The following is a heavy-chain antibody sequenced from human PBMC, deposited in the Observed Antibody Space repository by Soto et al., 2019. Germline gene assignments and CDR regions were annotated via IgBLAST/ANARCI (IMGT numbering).Heavy chain of an antibody. CDR3: VHKGGGDRILDY. CDR1: GFSLSTSGVG. CDR2: IYWEDYK. V-gene: IGHV2-5*02. J-gene: IGHJ4*02. Sequence: QITLKESGPALVKPTQTLTLTCTFSGFSLSTSGVGVGWIRQPPGEALEWLALIYWEDYKHFSPSLESRLTITKDTSKNQVVLTMTNMDPVDTATYYCVHKGGGDRILDYWGQGTLVTVSS. D-gene: IGHD3-16*01.